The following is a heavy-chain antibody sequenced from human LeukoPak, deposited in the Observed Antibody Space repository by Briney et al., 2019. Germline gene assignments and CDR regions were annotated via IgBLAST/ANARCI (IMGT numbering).Heavy chain of an antibody. CDR3: ARGRKDCSAGNCYSDY. Sequence: GGSLRLSCAASGFTFSSYWMSWVRQAPGKGLQWVANIQEAGSEKYYVDSVKGRFTISRDNAKNSLYLQMNSLRAEDTAVYHCARGRKDCSAGNCYSDYWGQGTLVTVSS. CDR2: IQEAGSEK. CDR1: GFTFSSYW. J-gene: IGHJ4*02. D-gene: IGHD2-15*01. V-gene: IGHV3-7*01.